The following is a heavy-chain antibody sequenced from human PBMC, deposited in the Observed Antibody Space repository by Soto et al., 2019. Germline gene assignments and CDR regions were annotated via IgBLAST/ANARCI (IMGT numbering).Heavy chain of an antibody. D-gene: IGHD3-22*01. CDR1: GFSFNNYE. V-gene: IGHV3-48*03. CDR3: ARGAISYDSSGSFYFDY. Sequence: GGSLRLSCAASGFSFNNYEMNWVRQAPGKGVEWVSYISYSGDTMYYADSVKGRFTISRDNAKNSLYLQMNSLRAEDTAVYYCARGAISYDSSGSFYFDYWGQGTLVTVSS. CDR2: ISYSGDTM. J-gene: IGHJ4*02.